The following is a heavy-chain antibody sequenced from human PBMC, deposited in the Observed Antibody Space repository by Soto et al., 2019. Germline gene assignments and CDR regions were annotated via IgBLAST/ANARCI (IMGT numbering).Heavy chain of an antibody. CDR3: VKPPVITASYYYYDMDV. CDR2: ITGSGGST. J-gene: IGHJ6*02. CDR1: GFTFSSYA. V-gene: IGHV3-23*01. D-gene: IGHD4-4*01. Sequence: PWGSLRLSCAASGFTFSSYAMSWVRQAPGKGLEWVSTITGSGGSTYYADSVKGRFTISRDNSKSTLYLQTNSLRAEDTAVYYCVKPPVITASYYYYDMDVWGQGTTVTVSS.